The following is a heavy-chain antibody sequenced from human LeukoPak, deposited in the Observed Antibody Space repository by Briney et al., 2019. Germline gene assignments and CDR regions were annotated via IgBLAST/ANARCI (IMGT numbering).Heavy chain of an antibody. D-gene: IGHD6-6*01. V-gene: IGHV1-2*02. CDR3: ARIFSGYSSSSAKAFDP. J-gene: IGHJ5*02. Sequence: GASVKVSCKASGYTFTGYYMHWVRQAPGQGLEWMGWINPNSGGTNYAQKFQGRVTMTRDTSISTAYMELSRLRSDDTAVYYCARIFSGYSSSSAKAFDPWGQGTLVTVSS. CDR2: INPNSGGT. CDR1: GYTFTGYY.